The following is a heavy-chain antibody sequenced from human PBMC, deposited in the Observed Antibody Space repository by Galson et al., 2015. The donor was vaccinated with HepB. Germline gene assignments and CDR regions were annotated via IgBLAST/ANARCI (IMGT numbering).Heavy chain of an antibody. V-gene: IGHV3-15*01. J-gene: IGHJ4*02. Sequence: SLRLSCAASGITFSNAWMSWVRQAPGKGLEWVGRIKSKTDGGTTDYAAPVKGRFTISRDDSKNTLNLQMNGLKTEDTAVYYCTTDSRVIYSFDYWGQGTLVTVSS. CDR3: TTDSRVIYSFDY. CDR1: GITFSNAW. D-gene: IGHD3-16*02. CDR2: IKSKTDGGTT.